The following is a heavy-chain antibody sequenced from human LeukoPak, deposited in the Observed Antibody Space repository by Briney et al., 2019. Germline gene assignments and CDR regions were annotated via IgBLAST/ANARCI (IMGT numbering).Heavy chain of an antibody. CDR3: ARWSLVYSNYAGYFGS. D-gene: IGHD4-11*01. Sequence: GESLKISCKGSGYSFTSYWIGWVRQMPGKGLEWMGIIYPGDSNTRYSPSFQGQVTISADKSISTAYLQWSGLKASDSAMYYCARWSLVYSNYAGYFGSWGQGTLVTVSS. V-gene: IGHV5-51*01. J-gene: IGHJ4*02. CDR1: GYSFTSYW. CDR2: IYPGDSNT.